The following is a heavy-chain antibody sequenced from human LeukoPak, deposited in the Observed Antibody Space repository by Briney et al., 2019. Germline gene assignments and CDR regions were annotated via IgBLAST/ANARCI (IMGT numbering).Heavy chain of an antibody. D-gene: IGHD5-24*01. CDR2: ISPNGVIT. J-gene: IGHJ4*02. CDR3: AKDDAWLQYGN. CDR1: GFTFSSYG. Sequence: GGTLRLSCAASGFTFSSYGMSWVRQVPGKGLEWVSGISPNGVITYYADSVKGRFTISRDNSKGTVYLQMNSLRPEDTAVYYCAKDDAWLQYGNWGRGTLVTVSS. V-gene: IGHV3-23*01.